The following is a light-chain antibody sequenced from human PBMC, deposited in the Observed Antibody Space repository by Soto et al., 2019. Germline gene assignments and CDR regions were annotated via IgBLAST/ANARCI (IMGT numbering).Light chain of an antibody. Sequence: DVVMTQSPLSLPVTLGQPASISCRSSQSLVYGRGNIYLNWFQQRPGRSPRRLIYYVSIRDSGVPDRFSGGGSGTNFTLKISRVGAEDVGVYYCMQGTHWPFTLGPGTKVDIK. CDR3: MQGTHWPFT. V-gene: IGKV2-30*01. J-gene: IGKJ3*01. CDR1: QSLVYGRGNIY. CDR2: YVS.